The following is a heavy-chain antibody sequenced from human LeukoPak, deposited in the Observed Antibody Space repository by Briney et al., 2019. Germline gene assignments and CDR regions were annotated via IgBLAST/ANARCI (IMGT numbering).Heavy chain of an antibody. Sequence: QAGGSLRLSCAASGFTFSSYSMNWVRQAPGKGLEWVSYISSSSSTIYYADSVKGRFTISRDNAKNSLYLQMNSLRAEDTAVYYCARDGLGYCSSTRCYPDWFDPWGQGTLVTVSS. J-gene: IGHJ5*02. CDR2: ISSSSSTI. CDR1: GFTFSSYS. V-gene: IGHV3-48*04. D-gene: IGHD2-2*01. CDR3: ARDGLGYCSSTRCYPDWFDP.